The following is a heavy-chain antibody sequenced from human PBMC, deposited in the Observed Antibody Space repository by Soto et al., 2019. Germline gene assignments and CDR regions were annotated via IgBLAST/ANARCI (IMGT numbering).Heavy chain of an antibody. V-gene: IGHV5-10-1*01. D-gene: IGHD3-16*01. CDR2: IDPSDSYT. J-gene: IGHJ4*02. Sequence: GESLKISCKSSGYRFTTYWITWVRQMPGKGLEWIGRIDPSDSYTNYSPSFQGHVTISADKSISTAYLQWSSLRASDTAMYYCSRPGGVDYWGQGTLVTVSS. CDR3: SRPGGVDY. CDR1: GYRFTTYW.